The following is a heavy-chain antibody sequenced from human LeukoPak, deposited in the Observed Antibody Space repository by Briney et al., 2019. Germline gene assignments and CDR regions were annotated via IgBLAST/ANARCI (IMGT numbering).Heavy chain of an antibody. Sequence: GGSLRLSCAASGFNVTTKYMSWVRQAPGKGLEWVSVIYSGGTTYYADSVKGRFTISRDISKNTLSLQMNSLRAEDTAVYYCARGRRDGYNLGYWGQGTLVAVSS. CDR2: IYSGGTT. J-gene: IGHJ4*02. D-gene: IGHD5-24*01. CDR3: ARGRRDGYNLGY. CDR1: GFNVTTKY. V-gene: IGHV3-53*01.